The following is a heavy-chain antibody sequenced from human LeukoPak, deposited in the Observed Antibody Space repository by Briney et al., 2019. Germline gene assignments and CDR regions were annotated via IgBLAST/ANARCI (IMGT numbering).Heavy chain of an antibody. CDR1: GFTFSSYW. Sequence: GGSLRLSCAASGFTFSSYWMSWVRQAPGKGLEWVANIKQEGSEKYYVDSVKGRFIISRDNSKNTLYLQMNSLRAEDTAVYYCARGQYCSGGSCYPGWLDPWGQGVLVIVSS. CDR2: IKQEGSEK. D-gene: IGHD2-15*01. J-gene: IGHJ5*02. CDR3: ARGQYCSGGSCYPGWLDP. V-gene: IGHV3-7*03.